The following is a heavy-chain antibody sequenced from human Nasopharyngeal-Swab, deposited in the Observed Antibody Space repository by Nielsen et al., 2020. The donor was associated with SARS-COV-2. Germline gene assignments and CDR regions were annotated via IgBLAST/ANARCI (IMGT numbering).Heavy chain of an antibody. CDR3: VRDLNYYDRP. D-gene: IGHD3-22*01. CDR1: GFTFSSYS. V-gene: IGHV3-7*03. J-gene: IGHJ5*02. CDR2: IDKDGGEK. Sequence: GESLKISCAASGFTFSSYSMNWVRQAPGKGLEWVANIDKDGGEKYYVDSVKGRFTISRDNAKNSLYLQMNSLRAEDTAVYYCVRDLNYYDRPWGQGTLVTVSS.